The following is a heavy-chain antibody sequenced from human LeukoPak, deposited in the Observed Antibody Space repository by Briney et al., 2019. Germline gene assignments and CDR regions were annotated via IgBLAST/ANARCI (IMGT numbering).Heavy chain of an antibody. Sequence: PGGSLRLSCAASGFTFSSYGMHWVRQAPGKGLEGVASIRYDGSNKYYADSVKGRFTISRDNSKNTLDLQMNSLRADDTAVYYCARDPSGHWYFDLWGRGTLVTVSS. CDR2: IRYDGSNK. CDR3: ARDPSGHWYFDL. CDR1: GFTFSSYG. V-gene: IGHV3-30*02. J-gene: IGHJ2*01. D-gene: IGHD7-27*01.